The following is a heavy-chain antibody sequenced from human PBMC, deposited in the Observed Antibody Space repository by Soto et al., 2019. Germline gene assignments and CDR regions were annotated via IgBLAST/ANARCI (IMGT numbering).Heavy chain of an antibody. CDR3: AKSSSSWYLGY. J-gene: IGHJ4*02. CDR1: GFTFSSYG. CDR2: ISYDGSNK. V-gene: IGHV3-30*18. Sequence: QVQLVESGGGVVQPGRSLRLSCAASGFTFSSYGMHWVRQAPGKGLEWVAVISYDGSNKYYADSVKGRFTISRDNSKNTLELRLNSLRAEDTAVYYRAKSSSSWYLGYWGQGTLVTVSS. D-gene: IGHD6-13*01.